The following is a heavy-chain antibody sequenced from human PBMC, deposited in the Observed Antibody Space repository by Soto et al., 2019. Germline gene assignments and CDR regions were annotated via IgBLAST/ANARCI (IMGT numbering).Heavy chain of an antibody. CDR1: GFSINNYA. Sequence: EGQLLQSGGGLEQRGGSLRLSCTASGFSINNYAGTWVRQAPGRGLEYVSSISGSGENTFYTDSVKGRFTISRDTSKNTMFLQMNSLGDDDSGIYFCARATGGGHGYIDMRGQGTLVTVSS. V-gene: IGHV3-23*01. CDR2: ISGSGENT. D-gene: IGHD6-25*01. J-gene: IGHJ4*01. CDR3: ARATGGGHGYIDM.